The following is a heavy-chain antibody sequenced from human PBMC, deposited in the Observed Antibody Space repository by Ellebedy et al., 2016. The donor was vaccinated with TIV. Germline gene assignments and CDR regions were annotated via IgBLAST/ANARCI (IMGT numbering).Heavy chain of an antibody. CDR3: AKGVYET. J-gene: IGHJ5*02. D-gene: IGHD2-8*01. V-gene: IGHV3-23*01. CDR2: SSANGDT. CDR1: GSSLTNHI. Sequence: PGGSLRLSCVVSGSSLTNHIITWVRQAPGTGLEWVSLSSANGDTFYADSVKGRFTVSRDNSKNTLHLQMNSLRVEDTARYYCAKGVYETWGQGTQVTVSS.